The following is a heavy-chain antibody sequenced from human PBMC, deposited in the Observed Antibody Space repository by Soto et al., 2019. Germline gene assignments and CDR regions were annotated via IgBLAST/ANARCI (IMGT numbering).Heavy chain of an antibody. CDR3: ARVREWGWFDT. CDR2: LKEDGTTK. V-gene: IGHV3-7*03. J-gene: IGHJ5*02. D-gene: IGHD1-26*01. CDR1: GFMFSSYW. Sequence: GGSLRLSCAASGFMFSSYWMGWVRQAPGKGLEWVANLKEDGTTKYYVDSVKGRFTISRDNPKNSLYLQMNSLRAEDTATYYCARVREWGWFDTWGQGTLVTVSS.